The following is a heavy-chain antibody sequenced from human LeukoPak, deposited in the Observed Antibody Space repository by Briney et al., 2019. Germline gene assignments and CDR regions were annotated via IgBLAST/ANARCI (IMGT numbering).Heavy chain of an antibody. Sequence: SETLSLTCTVSGDSISSYYWSWIRQPPGKGLEWIGYIYTSGGTNYIPSLKSRVAISVDTSKSQFSLRLSSLTAADTAIYYCARGRNDNGGMFFDSWAQGTLVTVSS. CDR3: ARGRNDNGGMFFDS. J-gene: IGHJ4*02. D-gene: IGHD4-23*01. CDR1: GDSISSYY. V-gene: IGHV4-4*09. CDR2: IYTSGGT.